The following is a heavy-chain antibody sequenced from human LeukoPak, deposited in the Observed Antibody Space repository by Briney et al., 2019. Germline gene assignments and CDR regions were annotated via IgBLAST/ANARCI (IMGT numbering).Heavy chain of an antibody. Sequence: GGSLRLSCAASGFTVSSNYMNWVRQAPGKGLEWVSMIYPNGNTFYTDSVKGRFTISRDNSKNTLDLQMSSLRAEDTAVYYCARDRIAAAGHFPSDYWGQGTLVTVSS. CDR2: IYPNGNT. J-gene: IGHJ4*02. CDR3: ARDRIAAAGHFPSDY. V-gene: IGHV3-66*01. CDR1: GFTVSSNY. D-gene: IGHD6-13*01.